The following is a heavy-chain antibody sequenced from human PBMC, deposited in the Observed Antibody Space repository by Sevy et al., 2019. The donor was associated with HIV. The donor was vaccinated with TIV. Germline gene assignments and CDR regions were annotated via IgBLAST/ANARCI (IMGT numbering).Heavy chain of an antibody. Sequence: GGSLRLSCAASGFTLSDYYMSWIRQAPGKGLEWVSYISGSGSAIYYADSVTGRFTISRDNVKNSLYLQMNSVRSEDTAVYYCARDHVKDGDLGDYYYYAMDVWGQGTTVTVSS. CDR3: ARDHVKDGDLGDYYYYAMDV. CDR2: ISGSGSAI. CDR1: GFTLSDYY. J-gene: IGHJ6*02. D-gene: IGHD4-17*01. V-gene: IGHV3-11*01.